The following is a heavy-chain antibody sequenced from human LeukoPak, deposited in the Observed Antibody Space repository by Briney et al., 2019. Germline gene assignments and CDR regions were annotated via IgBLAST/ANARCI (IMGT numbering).Heavy chain of an antibody. J-gene: IGHJ4*02. CDR2: INHSGST. Sequence: ETPSHSPAVYRGSFSGYYLSSIRPTPGNGLESIGQINHSGSTNHNPSLKSRVTISVDTSKNQFSLKLSSLTASDTAAYYCARVAGEGVTPWYFVYWGPGTLFTVSS. D-gene: IGHD3-10*01. CDR1: RGSFSGYY. V-gene: IGHV4-34*01. CDR3: ARVAGEGVTPWYFVY.